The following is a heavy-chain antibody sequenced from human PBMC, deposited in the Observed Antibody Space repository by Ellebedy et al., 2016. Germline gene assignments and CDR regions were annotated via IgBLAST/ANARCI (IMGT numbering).Heavy chain of an antibody. Sequence: ASVKVSXXSSGYTFTDFYIHWVRQAPGQGLEWMGWINPNSGDTYFAQNLQGRVTMTTDTSRSTVSMELTSLTSDDTAVYYCARDPQGYTSPFYGPYFSSYMDVWGKGTTVTVSS. CDR2: INPNSGDT. J-gene: IGHJ6*04. CDR1: GYTFTDFY. D-gene: IGHD2-15*01. V-gene: IGHV1-2*02. CDR3: ARDPQGYTSPFYGPYFSSYMDV.